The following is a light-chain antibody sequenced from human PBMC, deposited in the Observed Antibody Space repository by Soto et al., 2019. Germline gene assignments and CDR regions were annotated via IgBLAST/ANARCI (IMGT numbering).Light chain of an antibody. V-gene: IGLV2-14*03. Sequence: QSALTQPASVSGSPGQSITISCTGTSSDIGAYNFVSWYQQHPGKAPKLMLYDVNSRPSGVSNRFSGSKSGNTASLTISGLQAEDEADYYFTSWTTSTTMIFGGGTKVTV. CDR3: TSWTTSTTMI. J-gene: IGLJ2*01. CDR1: SSDIGAYNF. CDR2: DVN.